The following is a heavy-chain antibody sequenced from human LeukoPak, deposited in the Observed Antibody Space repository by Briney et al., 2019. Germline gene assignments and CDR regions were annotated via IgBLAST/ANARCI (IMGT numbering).Heavy chain of an antibody. Sequence: SETLSLTCTVSGYSITSGYNWGWIRQPPGKGLEWIGYIYYSGSTNYNPSLKSRVTISVDTSKNQFSLKLSSVTAADTAVYYCAGLGVVRGVISPDDDYWGQGTLVTVSS. D-gene: IGHD3-10*01. CDR1: GYSITSGYN. CDR3: AGLGVVRGVISPDDDY. J-gene: IGHJ4*02. CDR2: IYYSGST. V-gene: IGHV4-61*01.